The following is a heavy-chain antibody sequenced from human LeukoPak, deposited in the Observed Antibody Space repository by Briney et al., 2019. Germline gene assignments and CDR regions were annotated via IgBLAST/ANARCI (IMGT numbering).Heavy chain of an antibody. Sequence: ASVKVSCKASGYTFTSYDINWVRQATGQGLEWMGWMNPNSGNTGYAQKSQGRVTMTRNTSISTAYMELSSLRSEDTAVYYCARGIRYFDWLSQTYYYYYMDVWGKGTTVTVSS. CDR3: ARGIRYFDWLSQTYYYYYMDV. J-gene: IGHJ6*03. V-gene: IGHV1-8*01. D-gene: IGHD3-9*01. CDR1: GYTFTSYD. CDR2: MNPNSGNT.